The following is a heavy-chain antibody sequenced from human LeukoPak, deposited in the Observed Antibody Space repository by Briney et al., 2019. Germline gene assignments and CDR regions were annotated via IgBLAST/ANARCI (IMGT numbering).Heavy chain of an antibody. Sequence: GGSLRLCCAASGFTFDDYAMHWVRRAPGKGLEWVSGISWNSGRIGYADSVKGRFTISIDNAKNFLYLQMNSLRFEDTALYYCAKEVKYGSGSYIIDYWGQGTLVTASS. D-gene: IGHD3-10*01. V-gene: IGHV3-9*01. J-gene: IGHJ4*02. CDR2: ISWNSGRI. CDR1: GFTFDDYA. CDR3: AKEVKYGSGSYIIDY.